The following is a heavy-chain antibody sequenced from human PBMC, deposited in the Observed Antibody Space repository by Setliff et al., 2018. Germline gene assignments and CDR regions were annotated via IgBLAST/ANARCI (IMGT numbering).Heavy chain of an antibody. Sequence: SETLSLTCTVSGGSVRGYYWSWIRQPPGKGLEWIGSIFYSGRTFYNPSLKSRVTISVDTSKNQFSLTLSSVTAADTAVYYCARLPNYVWGSPVDYWGQGTLVTVSS. J-gene: IGHJ4*02. CDR2: IFYSGRT. CDR3: ARLPNYVWGSPVDY. D-gene: IGHD3-16*01. V-gene: IGHV4-59*05. CDR1: GGSVRGYY.